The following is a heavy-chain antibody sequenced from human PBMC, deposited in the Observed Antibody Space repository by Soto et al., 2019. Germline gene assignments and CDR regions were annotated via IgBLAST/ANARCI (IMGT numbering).Heavy chain of an antibody. CDR1: GFSLTTSGVG. D-gene: IGHD3-3*01. J-gene: IGHJ4*02. CDR2: IYWDDDK. CDR3: AHRVLRTVFGLVTTTAIYFDF. Sequence: QITLKESGPTVVKPTETLTLTCPVSGFSLTTSGVGVGWVRQSPGKAPEWLALIYWDDDKRYSTSLKSRLTITKEPSTNQVVLTMANVDPADTATYYCAHRVLRTVFGLVTTTAIYFDFWGQGTPVVVSS. V-gene: IGHV2-5*02.